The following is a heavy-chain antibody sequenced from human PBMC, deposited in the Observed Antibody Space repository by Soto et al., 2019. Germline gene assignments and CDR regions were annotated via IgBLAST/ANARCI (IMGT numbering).Heavy chain of an antibody. CDR1: GFTFSSYA. J-gene: IGHJ5*02. V-gene: IGHV3-30*09. D-gene: IGHD2-2*01. CDR3: ARDRGYCISTSCYVGWFDP. Sequence: QVQLVESGGGVVQPGRSLRLSCAASGFTFSSYAMHWIRQAPGKGLEWVAVISYDGSNKYYAYSVKGRFAISRDNSKNSLYLQMISLRAEDTAVYYCARDRGYCISTSCYVGWFDPWGQGTLVTVSS. CDR2: ISYDGSNK.